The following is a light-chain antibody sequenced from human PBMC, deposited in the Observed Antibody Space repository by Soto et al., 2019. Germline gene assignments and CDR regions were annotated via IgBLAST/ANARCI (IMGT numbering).Light chain of an antibody. CDR2: EDT. CDR3: QAWDSSTAV. J-gene: IGLJ2*01. CDR1: KLGRKY. Sequence: SYELTQPPSVSVSPGQTASSTCSGDKLGRKYTSWYQQKSGQSPVLVIYEDTKRPSGIPERFSGSNSGNTATLTISGTQAVDEADYYCQAWDSSTAVFGGGTKLTVL. V-gene: IGLV3-1*01.